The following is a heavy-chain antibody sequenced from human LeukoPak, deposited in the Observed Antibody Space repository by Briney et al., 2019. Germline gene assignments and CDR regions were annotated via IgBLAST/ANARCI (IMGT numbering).Heavy chain of an antibody. J-gene: IGHJ4*02. CDR1: GFTFNTYW. V-gene: IGHV3-23*01. Sequence: PGGSLRLSCVASGFTFNTYWMTWVRQAPGKGLEWVSAISGSGGSTYYADSVKGRFTISRDNSKNTLYLQVNSLRAEDTAVYYCAEDWKYYNGSGSYPDYWGQGTLVTVSS. CDR3: AEDWKYYNGSGSYPDY. D-gene: IGHD3-10*01. CDR2: ISGSGGST.